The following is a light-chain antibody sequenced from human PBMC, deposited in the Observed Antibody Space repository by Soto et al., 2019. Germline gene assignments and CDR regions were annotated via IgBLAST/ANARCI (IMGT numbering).Light chain of an antibody. J-gene: IGKJ1*01. Sequence: EIVLTQSPGTLSLSPGERATLSCRASQSVSNNYLAWYQQKPGQAPRLLIYGASSRATGIPDRFSGSGSGTEFTLTISRLEPEDFAVFYCQQYGRSPRTFGQGNRVEIK. CDR1: QSVSNNY. CDR3: QQYGRSPRT. CDR2: GAS. V-gene: IGKV3-20*01.